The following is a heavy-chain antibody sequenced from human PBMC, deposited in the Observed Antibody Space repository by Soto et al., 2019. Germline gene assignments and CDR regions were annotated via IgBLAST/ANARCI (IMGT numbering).Heavy chain of an antibody. Sequence: QITLKESGPTLVKPTQTLTLTCTFSGFSLSTRGVGVGWIRQPPGKALEWLALIYWDGFKHYSPSLESRLTVREDPAKNQVVLTITNMAPVDTPTFYCALKAGGDLTLDYWGQGTLVTVSS. CDR3: ALKAGGDLTLDY. D-gene: IGHD3-16*01. V-gene: IGHV2-5*02. CDR2: IYWDGFK. CDR1: GFSLSTRGVG. J-gene: IGHJ4*02.